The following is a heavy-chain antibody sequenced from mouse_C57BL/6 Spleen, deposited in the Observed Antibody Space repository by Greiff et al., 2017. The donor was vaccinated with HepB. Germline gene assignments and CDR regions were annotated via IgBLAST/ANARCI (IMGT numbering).Heavy chain of an antibody. CDR2: IRLKSDNYAT. D-gene: IGHD2-4*01. V-gene: IGHV6-3*01. Sequence: EVKLEESGGGLVQPGGSMKLSCVASGFTFSNYWMNWVRQSPEKGLEWVAQIRLKSDNYATHYAESVKGRFTLSRDDSKSSVYLQMNNLRADDTGIYYCTEGGLRRDYWGQGTTLTVSS. J-gene: IGHJ2*01. CDR3: TEGGLRRDY. CDR1: GFTFSNYW.